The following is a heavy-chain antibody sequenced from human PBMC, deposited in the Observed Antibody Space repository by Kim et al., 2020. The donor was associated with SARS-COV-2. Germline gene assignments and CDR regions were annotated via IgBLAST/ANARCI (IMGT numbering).Heavy chain of an antibody. CDR1: GFTFSSYW. CDR3: ARVSPQWYYYYGMDV. J-gene: IGHJ6*02. D-gene: IGHD2-8*01. V-gene: IGHV3-74*01. CDR2: INSDGSST. Sequence: GGSLRLSCAASGFTFSSYWMHWVRQAPGKGLVWVSRINSDGSSTSYADSVKGRFTISRDNAKNTLYLQMNSLRAEDTAVYYCARVSPQWYYYYGMDVWGQGTTVTVSS.